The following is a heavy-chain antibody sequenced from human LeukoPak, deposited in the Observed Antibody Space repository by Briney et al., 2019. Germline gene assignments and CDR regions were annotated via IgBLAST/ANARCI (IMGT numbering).Heavy chain of an antibody. CDR3: ACVAGWHWFDP. CDR1: GFTFSSYD. D-gene: IGHD6-19*01. J-gene: IGHJ5*02. CDR2: IRPSGDNT. V-gene: IGHV3-23*01. Sequence: PGGSLRLSCAASGFTFSSYDMTWVRQAPGRGLEWVSSIRPSGDNTYYGVSVKGRFTISRDNSKNTVYLQMNNMRVDDTAVYYCACVAGWHWFDPWGQGTLVTVSS.